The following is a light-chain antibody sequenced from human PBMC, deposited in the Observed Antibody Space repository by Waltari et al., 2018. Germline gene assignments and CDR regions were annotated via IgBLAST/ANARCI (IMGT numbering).Light chain of an antibody. CDR2: EVS. J-gene: IGLJ2*01. CDR3: SSYTSSSTLV. CDR1: SSDVGGYNY. Sequence: QSALTQPASVSGSPGQSITISCTGTSSDVGGYNYVSWYQQHPGKAPKLMIYEVSNRPSGFSNRYSGSKSGKTASLTISGLQAEDEADYYCSSYTSSSTLVFGGGTKLTVL. V-gene: IGLV2-14*01.